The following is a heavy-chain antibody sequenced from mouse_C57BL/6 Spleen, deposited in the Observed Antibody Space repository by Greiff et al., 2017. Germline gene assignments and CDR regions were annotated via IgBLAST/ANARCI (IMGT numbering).Heavy chain of an antibody. CDR2: ISDGGSYT. CDR3: ARDGDYDGGAMDY. J-gene: IGHJ4*01. Sequence: EVQLVESGGGLVKPGGSLKLSCAASGFTFSSYAMSWVRQTPEKRLEWVATISDGGSYTYYPDNVKGRFTISRDNAKNNLYLQMSHLKSEDTAMYYCARDGDYDGGAMDYWGQGTSVTVSS. CDR1: GFTFSSYA. D-gene: IGHD2-4*01. V-gene: IGHV5-4*01.